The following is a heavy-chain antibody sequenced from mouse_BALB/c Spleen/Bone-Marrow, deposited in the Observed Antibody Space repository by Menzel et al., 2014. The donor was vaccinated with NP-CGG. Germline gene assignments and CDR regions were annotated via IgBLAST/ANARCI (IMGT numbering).Heavy chain of an antibody. D-gene: IGHD2-1*01. Sequence: VKLQESGDELVKPGASVKLSCMASGFTFTSYWIHWVKQRPGQGPEWIGEINPSNGRTNYNEKFKSKATLTEDKSSSTAYMQLSSLTSEDSAAYYCARDGNYRYAMDYWGQGTSVTVSS. CDR1: GFTFTSYW. V-gene: IGHV1S81*02. J-gene: IGHJ4*01. CDR3: ARDGNYRYAMDY. CDR2: INPSNGRT.